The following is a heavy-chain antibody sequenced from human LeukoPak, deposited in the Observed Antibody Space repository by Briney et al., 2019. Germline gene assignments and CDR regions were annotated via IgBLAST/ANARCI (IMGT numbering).Heavy chain of an antibody. CDR1: GYTFTSYV. V-gene: IGHV1-8*01. J-gene: IGHJ6*03. Sequence: ASVKVSCKASGYTFTSYVINWVRQATGQGLEWMGWMNPNSGNTGYAQKFQGRVTMTRNTSISTAYMELSSLRSEDTAVYYCARGMMVRGVIFGYYYYYMDVWGKGTTVTVSS. CDR3: ARGMMVRGVIFGYYYYYMDV. CDR2: MNPNSGNT. D-gene: IGHD3-10*01.